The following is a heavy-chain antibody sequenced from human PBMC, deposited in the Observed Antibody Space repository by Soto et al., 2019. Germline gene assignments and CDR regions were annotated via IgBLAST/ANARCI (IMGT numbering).Heavy chain of an antibody. J-gene: IGHJ5*02. Sequence: PGGSLRLSCAASGFDFSVYWMSWVRQTPGKGPEWVANIKFDGSEKQYVDSMKGRFTISRDNARNSVFLQMNSLRAGDTAVYYCVKDGGYCSSATCYSPRNHYFDAWGQGTLVTVSS. CDR2: IKFDGSEK. CDR1: GFDFSVYW. D-gene: IGHD2-2*01. V-gene: IGHV3-7*03. CDR3: VKDGGYCSSATCYSPRNHYFDA.